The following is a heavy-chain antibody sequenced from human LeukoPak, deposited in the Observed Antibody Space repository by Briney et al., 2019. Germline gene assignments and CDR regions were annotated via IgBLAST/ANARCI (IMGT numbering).Heavy chain of an antibody. CDR2: IIPIFGTG. Sequence: SVKVSCKSSGGTFSSYAISWVRQGPGQGLELMGGIIPIFGTGNYSQKFQGRRTITADESTSTAYMELSRLRSEDKAVYSCARAANRGSCSSNSCYEDGLWHFDLWGRGTLVTVSS. CDR1: GGTFSSYA. J-gene: IGHJ2*01. D-gene: IGHD2-2*01. CDR3: ARAANRGSCSSNSCYEDGLWHFDL. V-gene: IGHV1-69*01.